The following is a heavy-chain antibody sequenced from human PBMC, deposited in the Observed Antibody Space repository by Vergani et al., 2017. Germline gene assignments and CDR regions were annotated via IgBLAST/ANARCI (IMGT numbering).Heavy chain of an antibody. CDR1: GGSISSGGYS. J-gene: IGHJ3*02. CDR2: IYHSGST. Sequence: QVQLQESGSGLVKPSQTLSLTCAVSGGSISSGGYSWSWIRQPPGKGLEWIGYIYHSGSTYYNPSLKSRVTISVDRSKNQFSLKLSSVTAADTAVYYCARSGIAAAADAFDIWGQGTMVTVSS. CDR3: ARSGIAAAADAFDI. D-gene: IGHD6-13*01. V-gene: IGHV4-30-2*01.